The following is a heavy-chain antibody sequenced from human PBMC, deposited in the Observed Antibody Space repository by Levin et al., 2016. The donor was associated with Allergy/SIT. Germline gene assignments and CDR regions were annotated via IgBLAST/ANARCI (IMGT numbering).Heavy chain of an antibody. CDR1: GDFGSSFY. D-gene: IGHD2-8*01. CDR2: IYYRGTT. Sequence: SETLSLTCTVSGDFGSSFYWSWFRQPPGKELEWIGYIYYRGTTTYNASLKSRVTISEDTSKSRFSLTMTSVTAADTAVYYCARDVRYYYGMDVWGQGTTVTVSS. CDR3: ARDVRYYYGMDV. V-gene: IGHV4-59*02. J-gene: IGHJ6*02.